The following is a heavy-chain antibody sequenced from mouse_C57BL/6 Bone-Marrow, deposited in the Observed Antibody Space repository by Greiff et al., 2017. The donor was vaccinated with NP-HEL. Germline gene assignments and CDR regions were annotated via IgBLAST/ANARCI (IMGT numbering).Heavy chain of an antibody. CDR1: GYAFSSSW. V-gene: IGHV1-82*01. D-gene: IGHD1-1*01. CDR2: IYPGDGDT. Sequence: QVQLQQSGPELVKPGASVKISCKASGYAFSSSWMNWVKQRPGKGLEWIGRIYPGDGDTNYNGKFKGKATLTADKSSSTAYMQLSSLTSEDSAVYFCAREVYYYGSSSYAMDYWGQGTSVTVSS. J-gene: IGHJ4*01. CDR3: AREVYYYGSSSYAMDY.